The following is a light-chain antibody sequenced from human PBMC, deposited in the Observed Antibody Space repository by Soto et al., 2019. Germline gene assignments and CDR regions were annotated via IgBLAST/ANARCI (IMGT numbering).Light chain of an antibody. V-gene: IGKV3-20*01. Sequence: EIVLTQSPDTLSLSPGERATLSCRASQSVSSNFFAWYQQKPGQAPRLLIHGVSSRATGTPDRFSGSGSETDFTLTISSLEPEDFAIYYCQQYGASPLTFGQGTKLEIK. CDR3: QQYGASPLT. CDR1: QSVSSNF. J-gene: IGKJ2*01. CDR2: GVS.